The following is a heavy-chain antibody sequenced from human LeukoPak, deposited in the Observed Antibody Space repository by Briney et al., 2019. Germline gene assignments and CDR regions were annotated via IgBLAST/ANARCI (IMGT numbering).Heavy chain of an antibody. V-gene: IGHV4-39*07. D-gene: IGHD6-13*01. Sequence: PSETLSLTCTVSGGSISSSNYYWGWIRQPPGKGLEWIGSIYYSGNTYYNPSLKSRVTISVDTSKNQFSLKLSSVTTADTAVYYCARRVAAAGPYGYWGQGTLVTVPS. CDR1: GGSISSSNYY. CDR2: IYYSGNT. J-gene: IGHJ4*02. CDR3: ARRVAAAGPYGY.